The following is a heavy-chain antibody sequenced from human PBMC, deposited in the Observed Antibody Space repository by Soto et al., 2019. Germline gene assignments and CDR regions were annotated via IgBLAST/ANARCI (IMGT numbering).Heavy chain of an antibody. J-gene: IGHJ5*02. V-gene: IGHV4-30-2*01. CDR2: IYHSGST. CDR1: GGSISSGGYS. CDR3: ARGKEYYDFWSGYPSNWFDP. Sequence: SETLSLTCAVSGGSISSGGYSWSWIRQPPGKGLEWIGYIYHSGSTYYNPSLKSRVTISVDRSKNQFSLKLSSVTAADTAVYYCARGKEYYDFWSGYPSNWFDPWGQGTLVTVYS. D-gene: IGHD3-3*01.